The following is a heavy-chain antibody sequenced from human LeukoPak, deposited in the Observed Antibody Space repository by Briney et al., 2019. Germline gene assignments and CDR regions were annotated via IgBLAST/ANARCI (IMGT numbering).Heavy chain of an antibody. CDR2: IGIVGDT. CDR3: LRDYHGMDV. J-gene: IGHJ6*02. Sequence: GGSLRLSCAASGFTVSEYDMHWVRQATGKGLEWVSAIGIVGDTYYVGSVKGRFTMSRDNASNKVHLQMNSLRDGDTGFYYCLRDYHGMDVWGQGTTVIVSS. CDR1: GFTVSEYD. V-gene: IGHV3-13*01. D-gene: IGHD3-16*02.